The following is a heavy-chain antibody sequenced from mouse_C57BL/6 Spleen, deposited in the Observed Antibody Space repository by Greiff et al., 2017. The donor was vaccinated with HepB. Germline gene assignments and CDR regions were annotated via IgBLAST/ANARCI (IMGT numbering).Heavy chain of an antibody. V-gene: IGHV1-50*01. J-gene: IGHJ4*01. CDR2: IDPSDSYT. Sequence: VQLQQPGAELVKPGASVKLSCKASGYTFTSYWMQWVKQRPGQGLEWIGEIDPSDSYTNYNQKFKGKATLTVDTSSSTAYMQLSSLTSEDSAVYYCARRRKTAQATSAMDYWGQGTSVTVSS. D-gene: IGHD3-2*02. CDR3: ARRRKTAQATSAMDY. CDR1: GYTFTSYW.